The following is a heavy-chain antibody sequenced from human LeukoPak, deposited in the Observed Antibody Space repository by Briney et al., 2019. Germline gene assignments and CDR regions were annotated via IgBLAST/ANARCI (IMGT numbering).Heavy chain of an antibody. CDR3: ARGAGRGYSYVRVGARGPMDV. CDR1: GGSISSGDYY. J-gene: IGHJ6*02. CDR2: IYYSGST. Sequence: SQTLSLTRTVSGGSISSGDYYWSWIRQPPGKGLEWIGYIYYSGSTYYNPSLKSRVTIPVDTSKNQFSLKLSSVTAADTAVYYCARGAGRGYSYVRVGARGPMDVWGQGTTVTVSS. D-gene: IGHD5-18*01. V-gene: IGHV4-30-4*01.